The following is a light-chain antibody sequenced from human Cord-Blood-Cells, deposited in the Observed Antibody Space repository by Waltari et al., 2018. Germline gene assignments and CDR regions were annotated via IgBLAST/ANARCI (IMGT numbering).Light chain of an antibody. CDR1: SPNIGSNY. CDR2: RNN. J-gene: IGLJ3*02. Sequence: QSVLTQPHSAYGTPGQRVTISCSGSSPNIGSNYVYWYQRLPGTAPKLLIYRNNQLPSGVPDRFSGSKSGTSASLAISGLRSEDEADYYCAAWDDSLSGWVFGGGTKLTVL. CDR3: AAWDDSLSGWV. V-gene: IGLV1-47*01.